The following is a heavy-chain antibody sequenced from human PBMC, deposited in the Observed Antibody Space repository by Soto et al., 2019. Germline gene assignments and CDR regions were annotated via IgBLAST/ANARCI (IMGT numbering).Heavy chain of an antibody. CDR3: VRYGVAASY. CDR1: GYTFTNYN. J-gene: IGHJ4*02. D-gene: IGHD2-8*01. Sequence: ASVKVSCKASGYTFTNYNINWVRQAPGQGLEWMGWVNPNSGTTGYAQTFQDRITLTRDTSITTAYMELSSLRSDDTAVYFCVRYGVAASYWGQGSLGTVSS. V-gene: IGHV1-8*01. CDR2: VNPNSGTT.